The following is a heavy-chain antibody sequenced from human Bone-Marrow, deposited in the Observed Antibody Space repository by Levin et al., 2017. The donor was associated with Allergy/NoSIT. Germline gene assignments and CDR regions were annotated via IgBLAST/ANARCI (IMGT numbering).Heavy chain of an antibody. CDR3: TRTLNRGVFGMDV. CDR1: GYTFSNYD. CDR2: MNPESGNK. V-gene: IGHV1-8*01. D-gene: IGHD3-10*01. Sequence: PPASVKVSCKASGYTFSNYDINWVRQAPGQGLECMGWMNPESGNKGYAEKLRGRVSMTMDISLSTAYMELSSLRSEDTAVYFCTRTLNRGVFGMDVWGHGTTVTVS. J-gene: IGHJ6*02.